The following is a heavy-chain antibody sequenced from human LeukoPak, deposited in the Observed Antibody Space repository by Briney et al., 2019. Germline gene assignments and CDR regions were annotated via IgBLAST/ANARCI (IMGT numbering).Heavy chain of an antibody. V-gene: IGHV3-23*01. Sequence: PGGSLRLSCAASGFTFSSYAMSWVRQAPGKGLEWVSAISGSGGSTYYADSVKGRFTISRDNSKNTLYLQMNSLRAEDTAVYYCAKLLVLRFLEWSGPFDYWGQGTLVTVSS. CDR2: ISGSGGST. J-gene: IGHJ4*02. D-gene: IGHD3-3*01. CDR1: GFTFSSYA. CDR3: AKLLVLRFLEWSGPFDY.